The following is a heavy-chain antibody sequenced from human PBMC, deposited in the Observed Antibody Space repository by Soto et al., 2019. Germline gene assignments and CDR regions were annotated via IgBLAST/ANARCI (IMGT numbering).Heavy chain of an antibody. Sequence: QVQLVESGGGVVQPGRSLRLSCAASGFTFSSYGMHWVRQAPGKGLEWVAVIIYDGSTKYYADSVKGRFTISRDNSKSTLYMQMNSLRDEDTAVYYCAKDRMGAGVRGSFDYWGQGTLVTVSS. CDR3: AKDRMGAGVRGSFDY. D-gene: IGHD3-10*01. CDR2: IIYDGSTK. J-gene: IGHJ4*02. CDR1: GFTFSSYG. V-gene: IGHV3-30*18.